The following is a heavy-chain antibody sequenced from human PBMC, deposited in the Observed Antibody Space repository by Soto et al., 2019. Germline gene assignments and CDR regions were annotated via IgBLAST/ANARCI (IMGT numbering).Heavy chain of an antibody. J-gene: IGHJ4*02. CDR1: GYTFTNYG. Sequence: QVQLVQSGAEVREPGASVKVSCKASGYTFTNYGVSWVRQAPGQGLEWMGWIGGYKGNTNYAQKLQGRVTWTTDTPTSTAYMELRSLRSDDTAVYYCAPHTLDTGMPSGYWGQGTLVTVSS. V-gene: IGHV1-18*01. CDR2: IGGYKGNT. D-gene: IGHD5-18*01. CDR3: APHTLDTGMPSGY.